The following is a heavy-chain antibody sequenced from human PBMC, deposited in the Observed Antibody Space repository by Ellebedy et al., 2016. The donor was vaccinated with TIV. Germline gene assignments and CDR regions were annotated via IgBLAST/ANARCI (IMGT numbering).Heavy chain of an antibody. Sequence: PGGSLRLSCAASGFSFSTYAMAWVRQAPGKGLEWLSAIGPRSEYKFYTDSVKGRFSISRDNSKNTLWLQMYSLRAEDTAVYYCARPNYDYVWGYYFDYWGQGTLVTVSS. CDR2: IGPRSEYK. J-gene: IGHJ4*02. D-gene: IGHD3-16*01. V-gene: IGHV3-23*01. CDR1: GFSFSTYA. CDR3: ARPNYDYVWGYYFDY.